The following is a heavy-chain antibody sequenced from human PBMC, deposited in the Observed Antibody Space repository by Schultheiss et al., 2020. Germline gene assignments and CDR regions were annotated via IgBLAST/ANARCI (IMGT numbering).Heavy chain of an antibody. D-gene: IGHD5-12*01. Sequence: SETLSLTCTVSGGSISGSSYYWSWIRQPPGKGLEWIGYIYYSGSTNYNPSLKSRVTISVDTSKNQFSLKLSSVTAADTAVYYCAREGDSYSGYDTTYYYYMDVWGKGTTVTVSS. J-gene: IGHJ6*03. V-gene: IGHV4-61*01. CDR1: GGSISGSSYY. CDR3: AREGDSYSGYDTTYYYYMDV. CDR2: IYYSGST.